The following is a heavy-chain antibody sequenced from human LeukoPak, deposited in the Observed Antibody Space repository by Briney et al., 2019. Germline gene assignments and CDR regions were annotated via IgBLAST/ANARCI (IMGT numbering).Heavy chain of an antibody. D-gene: IGHD5-12*01. CDR3: AKLIYSGYDYGNY. Sequence: GGSLRLSCAASGFAFNNYAINWVRQAPGKGLEWVSAISGSGGSTYYADSVKGRFTISKDNSKNTLYLQMNSLRAEDTAVYYCAKLIYSGYDYGNYWGQGTLVTVSS. V-gene: IGHV3-23*01. CDR1: GFAFNNYA. CDR2: ISGSGGST. J-gene: IGHJ4*02.